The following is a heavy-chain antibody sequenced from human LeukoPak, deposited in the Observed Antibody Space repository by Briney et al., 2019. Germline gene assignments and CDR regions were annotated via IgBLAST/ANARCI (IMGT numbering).Heavy chain of an antibody. CDR2: IYYSGST. V-gene: IGHV4-59*01. Sequence: SETMSLTCTVSGGSISSYYWSWIRQPPGRGLEWIGYIYYSGSTNYNPSLKSRVTISVDTSKNQFSLKLSSVTAADTAVYYCARRQRYCSGGSCTYYFDYWGQGALVTVSS. CDR1: GGSISSYY. J-gene: IGHJ4*02. D-gene: IGHD2-15*01. CDR3: ARRQRYCSGGSCTYYFDY.